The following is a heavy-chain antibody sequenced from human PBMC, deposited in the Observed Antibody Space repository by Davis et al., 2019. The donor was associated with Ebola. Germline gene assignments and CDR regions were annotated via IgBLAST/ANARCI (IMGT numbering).Heavy chain of an antibody. CDR2: ISDSGGST. V-gene: IGHV3-23*01. CDR1: GFTFSSYA. J-gene: IGHJ4*02. CDR3: AKGNQAGYPTTFDY. D-gene: IGHD3-9*01. Sequence: PGWSLRLSCAASGFTFSSYAMSWVRQAPGKGLQWVSSISDSGGSTYYADSVKGRFTISRDNSKNTLYLQMNSLRAEDTAIYYCAKGNQAGYPTTFDYWGQGTLVTVSS.